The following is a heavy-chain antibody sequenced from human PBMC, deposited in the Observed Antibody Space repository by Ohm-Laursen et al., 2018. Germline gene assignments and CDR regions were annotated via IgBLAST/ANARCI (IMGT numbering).Heavy chain of an antibody. CDR1: GFTFSDYY. V-gene: IGHV3-11*01. CDR2: ISSSGSTI. CDR3: ARVSRGTLQSP. D-gene: IGHD5-24*01. Sequence: SLRLSCAASGFTFSDYYMSWIRQAPGKGLEWVSYISSSGSTIYYADSVKGRFTISRDNAKSSLYLQMNSRRAEDTAVYYCARVSRGTLQSPWGQGTLVTVSS. J-gene: IGHJ5*02.